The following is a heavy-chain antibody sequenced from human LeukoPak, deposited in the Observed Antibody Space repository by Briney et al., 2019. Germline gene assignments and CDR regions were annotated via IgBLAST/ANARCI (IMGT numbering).Heavy chain of an antibody. V-gene: IGHV4-39*01. CDR2: IYYSGTT. CDR1: GGSISSRSHY. CDR3: ARHTPSGYNDSLDC. D-gene: IGHD5-12*01. Sequence: SENLSLTCAVSGGSISSRSHYWGWIRQPPGKGLEWIGSIYYSGTTDYNPSLKSRVTISVDTSKNQFSLKLSSVTAADTAVYYCARHTPSGYNDSLDCWGQGTLVTVSS. J-gene: IGHJ4*02.